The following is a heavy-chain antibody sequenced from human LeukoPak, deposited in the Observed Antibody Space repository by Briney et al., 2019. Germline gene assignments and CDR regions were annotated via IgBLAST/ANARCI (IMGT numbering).Heavy chain of an antibody. Sequence: PGGSLRLSCAASGFTVSSNYMSWVRQAPGKGLEWLSVIYSGGDTYYADSVKGRFTISRDNSKNTLYLQMNSLKVEDTAVYYCVRHLSSNWFDPWGQGALVTVSS. V-gene: IGHV3-66*02. J-gene: IGHJ5*02. CDR3: VRHLSSNWFDP. CDR1: GFTVSSNY. CDR2: IYSGGDT.